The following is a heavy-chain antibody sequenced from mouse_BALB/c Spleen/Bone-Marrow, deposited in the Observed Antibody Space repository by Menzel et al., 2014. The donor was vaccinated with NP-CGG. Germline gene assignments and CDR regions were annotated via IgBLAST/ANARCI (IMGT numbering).Heavy chain of an antibody. CDR1: GFTFSSFG. CDR3: ARAGMDY. J-gene: IGHJ4*01. V-gene: IGHV5-17*02. CDR2: ISSGSSTI. D-gene: IGHD3-3*01. Sequence: EVKLMESGGGLVQPGGSRKLSCAASGFTFSSFGMHWVRQAPEKGLEWVAYISSGSSTIYYADTVKGRFTISRDNPKNTLFLQMTSQRSEDTAMYYCARAGMDYWGQGTSVTVSS.